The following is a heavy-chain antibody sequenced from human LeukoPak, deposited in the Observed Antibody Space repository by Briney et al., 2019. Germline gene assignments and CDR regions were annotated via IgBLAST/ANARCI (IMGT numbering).Heavy chain of an antibody. D-gene: IGHD3-22*01. CDR1: GFTLSSYD. V-gene: IGHV3-13*01. CDR2: IGTAGDT. J-gene: IGHJ6*02. CDR3: ARGVYDSMDYYYYGMDV. Sequence: RGSLRLSRAASGFTLSSYDMHWVRHATGKGLEWVSAIGTAGDTYYPGSVKGRFTISRENAKNSLYLQMNSLRAEDTAVYYCARGVYDSMDYYYYGMDVWGQGTTVTVSS.